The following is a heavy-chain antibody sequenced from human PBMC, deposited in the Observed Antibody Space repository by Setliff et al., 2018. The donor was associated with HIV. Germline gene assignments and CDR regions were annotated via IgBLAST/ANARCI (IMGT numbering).Heavy chain of an antibody. CDR3: ARGSRQLTIFGVVFKTNYYFMDV. D-gene: IGHD3-3*01. J-gene: IGHJ6*03. V-gene: IGHV4-39*07. CDR2: FYYSGRT. Sequence: SETLSLTCTVSGGSINSSTYYWGWIRQPPGKGLEWIGSFYYSGRTYYNPSLKSRVTISVDTSKNQFSLTLNSVTAADTAVYYCARGSRQLTIFGVVFKTNYYFMDVWGKGTAVTVSS. CDR1: GGSINSSTYY.